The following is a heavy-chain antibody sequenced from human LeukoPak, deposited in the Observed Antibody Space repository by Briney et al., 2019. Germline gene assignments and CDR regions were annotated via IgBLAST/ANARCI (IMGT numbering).Heavy chain of an antibody. CDR1: GGSFSGYY. CDR3: ASPRLRWSTGLDY. D-gene: IGHD4-23*01. CDR2: INHSGST. V-gene: IGHV4-34*01. Sequence: PSETLSLTCAVYGGSFSGYYWSWIRQPPGKGLEWIGEINHSGSTNYNPSLKSRVTISVDTSKNQFSLKLSSVTAADTAVYYCASPRLRWSTGLDYWGQGTLVTVSS. J-gene: IGHJ4*02.